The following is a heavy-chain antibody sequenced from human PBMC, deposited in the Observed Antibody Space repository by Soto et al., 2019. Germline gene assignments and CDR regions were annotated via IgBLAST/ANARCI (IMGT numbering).Heavy chain of an antibody. D-gene: IGHD1-26*01. CDR2: ISYDGSNK. J-gene: IGHJ4*02. CDR3: ASAPRIVVATLGY. V-gene: IGHV3-30-3*01. Sequence: QVQLVESGGGVVQPGRSLRLSCAASGFTFSSYAMHWVRQAPGKGLEWVAVISYDGSNKYYADSVKGRFTISRDNSKNPLYLQINRLRAADKAVYYCASAPRIVVATLGYGGEVTRVAPSS. CDR1: GFTFSSYA.